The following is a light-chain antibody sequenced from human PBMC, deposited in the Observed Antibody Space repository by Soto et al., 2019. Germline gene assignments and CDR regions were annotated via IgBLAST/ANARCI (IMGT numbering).Light chain of an antibody. Sequence: SYELTQPPSVSVSPGQTASITCSGDKLGEKLAYWFQQKPGQSPVLVIYEDTKRPSGIPERFSGSNSGNTATLTISGTQAMDEADYYCQAWDASAYVFGTGTKLTVL. J-gene: IGLJ1*01. CDR3: QAWDASAYV. CDR2: EDT. V-gene: IGLV3-1*01. CDR1: KLGEKL.